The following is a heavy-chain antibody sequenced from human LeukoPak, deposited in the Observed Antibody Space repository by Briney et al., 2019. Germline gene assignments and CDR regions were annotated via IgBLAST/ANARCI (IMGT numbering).Heavy chain of an antibody. D-gene: IGHD6-13*01. CDR1: GGTFSRYA. V-gene: IGHV1-69*04. CDR2: IIPILGIA. Sequence: VASVKVSCKASGGTFSRYAISWVRQAPGQGLEWVGRIIPILGIANYAQKFQGRVTITADKSTSTAYMELSSLRSEDTAVYYCARDQIAAAGRVDYWGQGTLVTVSS. J-gene: IGHJ4*02. CDR3: ARDQIAAAGRVDY.